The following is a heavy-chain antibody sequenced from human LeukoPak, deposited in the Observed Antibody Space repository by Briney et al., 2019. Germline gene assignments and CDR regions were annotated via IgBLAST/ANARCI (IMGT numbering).Heavy chain of an antibody. V-gene: IGHV1-18*01. D-gene: IGHD7-27*01. CDR1: GYTFTSYG. CDR2: ISTYNGDT. Sequence: ASVKVSCKVSGYTFTSYGITWVRQAPGQGLEWMGWISTYNGDTKYAQKFQGSVTMTTDTSTSTVYVDLRSLRPDDTAVYYCARGTGDGLDYRGQGTLVTVSS. CDR3: ARGTGDGLDY. J-gene: IGHJ4*02.